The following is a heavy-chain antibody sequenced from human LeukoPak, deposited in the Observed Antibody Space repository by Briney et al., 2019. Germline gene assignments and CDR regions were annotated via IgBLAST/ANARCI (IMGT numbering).Heavy chain of an antibody. CDR2: ISGSGGST. D-gene: IGHD3-22*01. Sequence: PGGSLRLSCAASGFTFSSYGMSWVRQAPGKGLEWVSAISGSGGSTYYADSVKGRFTISRDNSKNTLYLQMNSLRAEDTAVYYCAKDGMYYYDSSGSSYFDYWGQGTLVTVSS. J-gene: IGHJ4*02. V-gene: IGHV3-23*01. CDR3: AKDGMYYYDSSGSSYFDY. CDR1: GFTFSSYG.